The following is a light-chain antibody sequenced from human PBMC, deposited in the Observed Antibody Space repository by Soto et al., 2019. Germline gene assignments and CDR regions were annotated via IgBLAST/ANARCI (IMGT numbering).Light chain of an antibody. Sequence: EIVLTQSPATLSLSPGERATLSCRASQSVSSYLAWYQQKPGQAPRLLIDYASNRATGIPARFSGSGSGTDFTLTISSLEPEDFAIYYCQQYGSSPSNFGPGTKVDIK. CDR1: QSVSSY. CDR2: YAS. J-gene: IGKJ3*01. CDR3: QQYGSSPSN. V-gene: IGKV3-11*01.